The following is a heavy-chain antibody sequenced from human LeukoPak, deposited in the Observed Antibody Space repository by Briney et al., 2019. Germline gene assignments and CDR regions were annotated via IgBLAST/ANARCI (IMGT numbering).Heavy chain of an antibody. V-gene: IGHV3-21*01. D-gene: IGHD6-13*01. CDR3: ARDRGQQLVWLDP. CDR1: GFTFSSYS. J-gene: IGHJ5*02. Sequence: GGSLRLSCAASGFTFSSYSMNWVRQAPGKGLEWVSSISSSSSYIYYADSVKGRFTISRDNAKNSLYLQMNSLRAEDTAVYYCARDRGQQLVWLDPWGQGTLVTVSS. CDR2: ISSSSSYI.